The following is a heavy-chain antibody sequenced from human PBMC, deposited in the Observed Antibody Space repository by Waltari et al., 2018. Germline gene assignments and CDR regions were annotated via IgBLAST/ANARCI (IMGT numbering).Heavy chain of an antibody. V-gene: IGHV3-30*04. Sequence: QVQLVESGGGVVQPGRSLRLSCEASDFTFSSYARHWVRQAPGKGLEWVAVISYNGRNIYYVDSVKGRFTISRDNSKKTLYMQMNSLRAEDTAVYYCARDYCDRTNCHGMDVWGQGTTVTVSS. CDR1: DFTFSSYA. J-gene: IGHJ6*02. CDR2: ISYNGRNI. D-gene: IGHD3-22*01. CDR3: ARDYCDRTNCHGMDV.